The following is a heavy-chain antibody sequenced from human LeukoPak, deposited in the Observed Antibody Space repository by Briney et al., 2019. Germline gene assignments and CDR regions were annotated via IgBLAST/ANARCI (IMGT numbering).Heavy chain of an antibody. J-gene: IGHJ4*02. D-gene: IGHD3-3*01. CDR3: ARRRGSIFGVVIHYYFDY. Sequence: SETLSLTCTVSGDSISSTSYYWGWLRQPPGKGLEWIGSIYYIGNTYYNPSLKSRVTISVDTSKNQFSLNLTSVTAADTAVYCCARRRGSIFGVVIHYYFDYWGQGTLVTVSS. CDR2: IYYIGNT. CDR1: GDSISSTSYY. V-gene: IGHV4-39*01.